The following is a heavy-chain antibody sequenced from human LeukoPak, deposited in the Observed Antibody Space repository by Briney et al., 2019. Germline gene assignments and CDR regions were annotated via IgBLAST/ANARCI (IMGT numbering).Heavy chain of an antibody. CDR3: ARSMVRGPLWYFDF. V-gene: IGHV3-7*01. Sequence: PGGSLRLSCAASGFTFSDYWMSWVRQAPGKGLEWVANIKQDGGEKYYVDSVKGRFTISRDNAKNSLYLQVNSLRGEHTAVYYCARSMVRGPLWYFDFWGQGTLVTVSS. J-gene: IGHJ4*02. CDR1: GFTFSDYW. CDR2: IKQDGGEK. D-gene: IGHD3-10*01.